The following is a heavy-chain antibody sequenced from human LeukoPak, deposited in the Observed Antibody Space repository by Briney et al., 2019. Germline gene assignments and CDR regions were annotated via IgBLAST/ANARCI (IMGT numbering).Heavy chain of an antibody. V-gene: IGHV3-30-3*01. CDR3: AKEGGVGVRPQSPFDY. CDR2: RSHDGGIE. Sequence: GTSLRLSCAASGFPFSRYAVHWVRQAPGKGLEWVALRSHDGGIEDYADSVKGRFTISRDNSKNTLYLQMNSLRAEDTAVYYCAKEGGVGVRPQSPFDYWGQGTLVTVSS. J-gene: IGHJ4*02. CDR1: GFPFSRYA. D-gene: IGHD2-8*02.